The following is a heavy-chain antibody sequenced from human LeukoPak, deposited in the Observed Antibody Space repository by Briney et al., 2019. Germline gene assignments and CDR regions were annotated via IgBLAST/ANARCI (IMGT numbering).Heavy chain of an antibody. CDR3: ARGARDGYNPFDY. V-gene: IGHV4-30-2*01. CDR1: GGSISSGGYS. Sequence: SETLSLTCAVSGGSISSGGYSWSWIRQPPGKGLEWIGYIYHSGSTYYNPSLKSRVTISVDRSKNQFSLKLSSVTAADTAVYYCARGARDGYNPFDYWGQGTLVTVSS. D-gene: IGHD5-24*01. J-gene: IGHJ4*02. CDR2: IYHSGST.